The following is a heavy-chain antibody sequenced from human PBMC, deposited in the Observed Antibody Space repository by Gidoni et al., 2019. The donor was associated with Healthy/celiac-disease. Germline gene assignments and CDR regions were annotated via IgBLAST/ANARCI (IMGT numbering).Heavy chain of an antibody. Sequence: QVQLQESGPGLVQPSETLSLTCTVSGGSVSSGNYYWSWIRQPPGKGLEWIGYLYYSGSTNYNPSLKSRVTISVDTSKNQFSLKLSSVTAADTAVYYCARDLELGGGMDVWGQGTTVTVSS. CDR1: GGSVSSGNYY. CDR3: ARDLELGGGMDV. CDR2: LYYSGST. J-gene: IGHJ6*02. D-gene: IGHD3-10*01. V-gene: IGHV4-61*01.